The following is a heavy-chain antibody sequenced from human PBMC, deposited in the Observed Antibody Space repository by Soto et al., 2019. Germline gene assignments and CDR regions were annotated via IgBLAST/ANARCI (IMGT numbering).Heavy chain of an antibody. CDR2: INHSGST. V-gene: IGHV4-34*01. Sequence: SETLSLPCAVHGGAFSGYYWTWIRQPPGKGLEWIGDINHSGSTNYNSSLKSRVTISVDTSKNQLSLKLRSVTAADTAVYYCAREEVPQWFTRGYYGMDVWGQGTTVTVSS. J-gene: IGHJ6*02. CDR1: GGAFSGYY. CDR3: AREEVPQWFTRGYYGMDV. D-gene: IGHD2-2*01.